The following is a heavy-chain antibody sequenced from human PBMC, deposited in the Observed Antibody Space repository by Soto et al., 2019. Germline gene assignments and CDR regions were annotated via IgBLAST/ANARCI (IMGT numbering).Heavy chain of an antibody. CDR1: GFTFSSYA. Sequence: GGSLRLSCAASGFTFSSYAMHWVRQAPGKGLEWVAVIPYDGSNKYYADSVKGRFTISRDNSKNTLYLQMNSLRAEDTAVYYCARDFVGGWSSSNYYGMDVWGQGTTVTVSS. J-gene: IGHJ6*02. CDR2: IPYDGSNK. V-gene: IGHV3-30-3*01. D-gene: IGHD3-10*01. CDR3: ARDFVGGWSSSNYYGMDV.